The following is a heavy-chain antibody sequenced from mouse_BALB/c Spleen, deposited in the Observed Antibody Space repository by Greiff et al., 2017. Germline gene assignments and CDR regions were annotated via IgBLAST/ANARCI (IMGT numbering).Heavy chain of an antibody. CDR3: ASPYGNYEGWYFDV. CDR1: GYTFTSYW. V-gene: IGHV1S22*01. Sequence: LQQPGSELVRPGASVKLSCKASGYTFTSYWMHWVQQRPGKGLEWIGNIYPGSGSTNYDEKFKDKATLTVDKSSITAYMQLSSLTSEDSAVYYCASPYGNYEGWYFDVWGAGTTVTVSS. D-gene: IGHD2-1*01. CDR2: IYPGSGST. J-gene: IGHJ1*01.